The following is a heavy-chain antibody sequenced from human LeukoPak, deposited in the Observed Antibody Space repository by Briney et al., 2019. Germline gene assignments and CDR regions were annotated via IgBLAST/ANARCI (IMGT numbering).Heavy chain of an antibody. Sequence: AASVKVSCKASGGTFSSYAISWVRQAPGQGLEWMGGIIPIFGTANYAQKFQGRVTITGDESTSTAYMELSSLRSEDTAVYYCARDSVGAPSANWFDPWGQGTLVTVSS. D-gene: IGHD1-26*01. J-gene: IGHJ5*02. CDR2: IIPIFGTA. CDR3: ARDSVGAPSANWFDP. V-gene: IGHV1-69*01. CDR1: GGTFSSYA.